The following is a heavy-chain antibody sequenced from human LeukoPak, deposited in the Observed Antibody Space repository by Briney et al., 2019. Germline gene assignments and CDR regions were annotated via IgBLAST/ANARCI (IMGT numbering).Heavy chain of an antibody. CDR3: ARDMGPNYYDSSGPFGY. CDR1: GYTFTSYG. V-gene: IGHV1-18*01. Sequence: ASVKVSCKASGYTFTSYGISWVRQAPGQGLEWMGWISAYNGNTNYAQKLQGRVTMTTDTSTSTAYMELRSLRSDDTAVYYCARDMGPNYYDSSGPFGYWGQGTLVTVSS. D-gene: IGHD3-22*01. CDR2: ISAYNGNT. J-gene: IGHJ4*02.